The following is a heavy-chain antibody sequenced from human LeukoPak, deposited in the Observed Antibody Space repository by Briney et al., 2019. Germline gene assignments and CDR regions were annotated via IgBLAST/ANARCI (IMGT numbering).Heavy chain of an antibody. CDR3: ARETRNYGGNSYWYFDL. D-gene: IGHD4-23*01. CDR1: GGSFSGYY. V-gene: IGHV4-34*01. Sequence: SETLSLTCAVFGGSFSGYYWSWIRQSPEKGLEWIGEMSHTGATNYNPSLKSRVTMSVDTSKNQFSLKLSSVTAADTAVYYCARETRNYGGNSYWYFDLWGRGTLVTVSS. J-gene: IGHJ2*01. CDR2: MSHTGAT.